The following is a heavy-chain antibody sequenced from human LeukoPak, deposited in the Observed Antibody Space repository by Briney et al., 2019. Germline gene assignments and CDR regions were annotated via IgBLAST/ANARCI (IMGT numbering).Heavy chain of an antibody. V-gene: IGHV4-59*08. CDR3: AAVVVPAASYYYYYMDV. J-gene: IGHJ6*03. CDR2: IYYSGST. CDR1: GGSISSYY. D-gene: IGHD2-2*01. Sequence: PSETLSLTCTVSGGSISSYYWSWIRQPPGKGLEWIGYIYYSGSTNYNPSLKSRVTISVDTSKNQLSLNLNSVTAADTAVYYCAAVVVPAASYYYYYMDVWGKGTTVTVSS.